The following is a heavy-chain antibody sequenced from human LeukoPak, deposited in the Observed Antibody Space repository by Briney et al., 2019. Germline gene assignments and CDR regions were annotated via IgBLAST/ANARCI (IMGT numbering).Heavy chain of an antibody. CDR1: GFTFSSYA. CDR3: ARGGGGSYHRYYFDY. J-gene: IGHJ4*02. Sequence: GGSLRLSCAASGFTFSSYAMHWVRQAPGKGLERVAVTSYDENNKYYADSVKGRFSISRDNSKNTLYLQMNSLRAEDTAVYYCARGGGGSYHRYYFDYWGQGTLVTVSS. D-gene: IGHD2-15*01. V-gene: IGHV3-30-3*01. CDR2: TSYDENNK.